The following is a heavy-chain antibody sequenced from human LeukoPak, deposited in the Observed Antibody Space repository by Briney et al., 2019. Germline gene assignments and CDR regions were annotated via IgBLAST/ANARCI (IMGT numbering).Heavy chain of an antibody. J-gene: IGHJ6*03. Sequence: ASVKVSCKASGYSFTSHGISWVRQAPGQGLEWMGWISAYNGHTNYAQKLQGRVTMTSDMSTDTVYMELSSLRSEDTAIYYCARAGDYSNYVVGGEWGYYYINVWGKGTTVIVSS. V-gene: IGHV1-18*01. CDR3: ARAGDYSNYVVGGEWGYYYINV. CDR2: ISAYNGHT. D-gene: IGHD4-11*01. CDR1: GYSFTSHG.